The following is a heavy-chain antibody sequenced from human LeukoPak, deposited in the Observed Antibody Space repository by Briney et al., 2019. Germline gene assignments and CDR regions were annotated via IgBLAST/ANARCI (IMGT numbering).Heavy chain of an antibody. V-gene: IGHV1-18*01. J-gene: IGHJ4*02. CDR1: GYTFTSYG. CDR3: ARDVQRGYSSSPGGY. Sequence: ASVKVSCKTSGYTFTSYGISWVRQAPGQGLEWMAWISGYNGDTNYVQKFRGRVTMTTDTSTSTAYMELRSLRSDDTAVYYCARDVQRGYSSSPGGYWGQGTLVTVSS. D-gene: IGHD6-13*01. CDR2: ISGYNGDT.